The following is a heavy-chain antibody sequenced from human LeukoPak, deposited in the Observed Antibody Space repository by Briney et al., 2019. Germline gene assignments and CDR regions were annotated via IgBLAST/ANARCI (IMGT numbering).Heavy chain of an antibody. Sequence: GGSLRLSCEASGFTFRNYGLSWVRQAPGKGLEWVSSLSDSGGSTYYADSVKGRFTISRDNSKNTLYLQMNSLRAEDTAIYYCAKNGDRGAYCTGGTCYPYFYYYMDVWGKGTTVTI. CDR1: GFTFRNYG. V-gene: IGHV3-23*01. J-gene: IGHJ6*03. CDR2: LSDSGGST. CDR3: AKNGDRGAYCTGGTCYPYFYYYMDV. D-gene: IGHD2-15*01.